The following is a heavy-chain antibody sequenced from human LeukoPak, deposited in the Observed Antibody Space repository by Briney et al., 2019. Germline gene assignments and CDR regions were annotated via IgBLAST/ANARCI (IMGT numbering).Heavy chain of an antibody. CDR3: AKGPVVPDAMYYFDY. D-gene: IGHD2-2*01. CDR2: ISSDGIHT. CDR1: GFTFSNYG. J-gene: IGHJ4*02. Sequence: TGRSLRLSCAASGFTFSNYGMHWVRQAPGKGLEWVAAISSDGIHTHYADSVKGRFTMSRDNSKNTLYLQMNSLRAEDTAIYYCAKGPVVPDAMYYFDYWGQGTPVTVSS. V-gene: IGHV3-30*18.